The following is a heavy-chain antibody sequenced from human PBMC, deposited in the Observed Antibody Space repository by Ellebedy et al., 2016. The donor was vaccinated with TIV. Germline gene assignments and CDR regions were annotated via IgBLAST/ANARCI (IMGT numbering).Heavy chain of an antibody. CDR1: GYNFRHYW. Sequence: GESLKISCQGSGYNFRHYWIAWVRQMPGKGLEWMGIIYPGDSETSYSPSFQGQVTLSADKYIATAYLQWSSLKASDSAVYYCARILGSGIHAAFDTWGQGTLVTVSS. V-gene: IGHV5-51*01. CDR3: ARILGSGIHAAFDT. CDR2: IYPGDSET. J-gene: IGHJ3*02. D-gene: IGHD3-10*01.